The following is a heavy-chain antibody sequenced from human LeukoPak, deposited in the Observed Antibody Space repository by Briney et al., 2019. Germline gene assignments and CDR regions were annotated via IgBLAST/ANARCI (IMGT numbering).Heavy chain of an antibody. V-gene: IGHV2-70*01. CDR2: IDWDDDK. Sequence: SGPALAKPTQTLTLTCTFSGFSLTTSGMCVSWIRQPPGKALGWLALIDWDDDKYYSTSLKTRLTISKDTSKNQVVLTMTNMDPVDTATYYCARTSCYYDSSLKNYYYYAMDVWGQGTTVTVSS. CDR1: GFSLTTSGMC. D-gene: IGHD3-22*01. J-gene: IGHJ6*02. CDR3: ARTSCYYDSSLKNYYYYAMDV.